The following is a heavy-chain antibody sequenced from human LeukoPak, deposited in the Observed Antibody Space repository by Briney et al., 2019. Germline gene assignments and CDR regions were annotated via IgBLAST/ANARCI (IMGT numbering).Heavy chain of an antibody. J-gene: IGHJ6*03. D-gene: IGHD6-13*01. Sequence: ASVKVSCKASGYAFTSYGISWVRQAPGQGLEWMGWISAYNGNTNYAQKLQGRVTMTTDTSTSTAYMELRSLRSDDTAVYYCARDYHSSRDYYYYYMDVWGKGTTVTVSS. CDR2: ISAYNGNT. CDR1: GYAFTSYG. V-gene: IGHV1-18*01. CDR3: ARDYHSSRDYYYYYMDV.